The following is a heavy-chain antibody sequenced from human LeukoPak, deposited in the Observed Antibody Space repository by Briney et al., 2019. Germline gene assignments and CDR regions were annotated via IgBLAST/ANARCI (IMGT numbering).Heavy chain of an antibody. CDR2: IYYSGST. CDR3: ARVKTAPKYYFDY. D-gene: IGHD5-18*01. J-gene: IGHJ4*02. V-gene: IGHV4-31*03. CDR1: GDSINSGGYY. Sequence: SGTLSLTCTVSGDSINSGGYYWSWIRQHPGQGLEWIGHIYYSGSTYYNPSLKSRITISVDTSKSHFSLKLSSVTAADTAVYYCARVKTAPKYYFDYWGQGTLVTVSS.